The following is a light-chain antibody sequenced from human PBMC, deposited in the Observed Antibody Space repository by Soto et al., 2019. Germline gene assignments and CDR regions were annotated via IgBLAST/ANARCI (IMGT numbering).Light chain of an antibody. CDR2: AAS. J-gene: IGKJ2*01. Sequence: IQVTQTPSSLSASVGDRVTITCRAGQNTNHYLNGYQQKPGKAPKPLIYAASTWQTGVPSRFTGSGSGTDFTLTIISLQPEDYAAYFCQQSYSMPYAFGPGTKVDIK. CDR1: QNTNHY. V-gene: IGKV1-39*01. CDR3: QQSYSMPYA.